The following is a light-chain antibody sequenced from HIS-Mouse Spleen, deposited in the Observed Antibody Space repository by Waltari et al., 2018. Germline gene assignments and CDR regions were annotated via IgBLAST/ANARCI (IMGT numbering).Light chain of an antibody. J-gene: IGLJ2*01. CDR1: KLGDKY. Sequence: SYELTQPPSVSVSPGQTASITCPGDKLGDKYACWYQQKSGPSPVRVIYQDSRRPSGIPERCSGSNSGNTATLTISGTQAMDEADYYCQAWDSSTVVFGGGTKLTVL. V-gene: IGLV3-1*01. CDR3: QAWDSSTVV. CDR2: QDS.